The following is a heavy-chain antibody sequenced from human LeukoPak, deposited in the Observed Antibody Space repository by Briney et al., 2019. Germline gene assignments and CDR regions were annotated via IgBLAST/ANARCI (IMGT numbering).Heavy chain of an antibody. V-gene: IGHV3-30*19. Sequence: GGSLRLSCAASGFTFSSYGMHWVRQAPGKGLEWVAVISYDGSNKYYADSVKGRFTISRDNSKNTLYLQMNSLRAEDTAVYYCARDTHFCSSTSCYPEYWGQGTLVTVSS. CDR3: ARDTHFCSSTSCYPEY. CDR2: ISYDGSNK. J-gene: IGHJ4*02. D-gene: IGHD2-2*01. CDR1: GFTFSSYG.